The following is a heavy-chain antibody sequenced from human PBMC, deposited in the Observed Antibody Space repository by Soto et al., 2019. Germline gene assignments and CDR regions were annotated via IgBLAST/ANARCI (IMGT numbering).Heavy chain of an antibody. Sequence: PSEALSVTCTVSAGSTSSYYWSWIRQPPGKGLEWIGYIYYSGSTNYNPSLKSRVTISVDTSKNQFSLQLSSVTAADTAVYYCARRSGSCFHYWGHGPLVTVS. CDR1: AGSTSSYY. CDR3: ARRSGSCFHY. CDR2: IYYSGST. D-gene: IGHD7-27*01. J-gene: IGHJ4*01. V-gene: IGHV4-59*08.